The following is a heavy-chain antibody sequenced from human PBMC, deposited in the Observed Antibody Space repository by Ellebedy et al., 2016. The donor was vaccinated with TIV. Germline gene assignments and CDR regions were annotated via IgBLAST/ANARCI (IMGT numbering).Heavy chain of an antibody. CDR2: MWYHGRIT. J-gene: IGHJ1*01. V-gene: IGHV3-33*01. CDR3: ARDDDTNSRYSRFHH. D-gene: IGHD2-8*01. CDR1: GFTLTGYG. Sequence: GESLKISCAASGFTLTGYGIHWVRQAPGKGLEWVAVMWYHGRITYYADSVQSRFTVSRDTSKNTVYLQMNSLRAEDTAVYFCARDDDTNSRYSRFHHWGLGTLVTVSS.